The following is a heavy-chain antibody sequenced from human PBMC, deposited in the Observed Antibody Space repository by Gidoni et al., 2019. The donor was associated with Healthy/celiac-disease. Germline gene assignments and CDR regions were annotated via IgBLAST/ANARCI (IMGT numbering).Heavy chain of an antibody. Sequence: QLQLQASCPGLVKPSETLSLTCTVSGGSIRSSSYYWGWIRQPPGKGLEWIGSIYYSGSTYYNPSLKSRVTISVDTSKNQFSLKLSSVTAADTAVYYCARQVTSIAAFFDYWGQGTLVTVSS. CDR3: ARQVTSIAAFFDY. J-gene: IGHJ4*02. D-gene: IGHD6-6*01. CDR2: IYYSGST. CDR1: GGSIRSSSYY. V-gene: IGHV4-39*01.